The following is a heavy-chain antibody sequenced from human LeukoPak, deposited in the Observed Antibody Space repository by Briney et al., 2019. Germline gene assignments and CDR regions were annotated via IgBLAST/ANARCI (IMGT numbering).Heavy chain of an antibody. CDR3: ARDYYYDSSGYDAFDI. V-gene: IGHV4-61*02. D-gene: IGHD3-22*01. CDR2: IYTSGST. CDR1: GGSISSGSYY. J-gene: IGHJ3*02. Sequence: SQTLSLTCTVSGGSISSGSYYWSWIRQPAGKGLEWIGRIYTSGSTNYNPSLKSRVTISVDTSKNQFSLKLGSVTAADTAVYYCARDYYYDSSGYDAFDIWGQGTMVTVSS.